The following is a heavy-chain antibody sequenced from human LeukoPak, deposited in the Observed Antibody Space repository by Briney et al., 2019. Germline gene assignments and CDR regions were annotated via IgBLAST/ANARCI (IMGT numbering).Heavy chain of an antibody. D-gene: IGHD2-8*02. Sequence: RGSLRLSCAASGFTFSTYAMSWVRQTPEKGLEWVSAISGTGDRTYHADSVKGRFTISRDNSQNTLYLQMDSLRDEDTAVYYCVKDLLCTEASCLTEVFDFWGQGTMVTVSS. J-gene: IGHJ3*01. V-gene: IGHV3-23*01. CDR3: VKDLLCTEASCLTEVFDF. CDR2: ISGTGDRT. CDR1: GFTFSTYA.